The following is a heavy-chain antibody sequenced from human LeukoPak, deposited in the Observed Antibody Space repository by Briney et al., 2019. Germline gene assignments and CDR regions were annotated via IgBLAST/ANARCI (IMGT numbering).Heavy chain of an antibody. J-gene: IGHJ4*02. CDR2: INPNSGGT. V-gene: IGHV1-2*02. CDR1: GYTFTSYG. CDR3: ARDRVVVPAAFDY. D-gene: IGHD2-2*01. Sequence: ASVKVSCKASGYTFTSYGISWVRQAPGQGLEWMGWINPNSGGTNYAQKFQGRVTMTRGTSISTAYMELSRLRSDDTAVYYCARDRVVVPAAFDYWGQGTLVTVSS.